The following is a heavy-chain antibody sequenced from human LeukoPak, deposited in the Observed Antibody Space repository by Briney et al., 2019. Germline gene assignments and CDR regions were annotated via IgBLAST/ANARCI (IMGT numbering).Heavy chain of an antibody. J-gene: IGHJ3*02. Sequence: ASVKVSCKASGGTFSSYAISWVRQAPGQGLEWMGRIIPIFGTANYAQKFQGRVTITTDESTSTAYMELSSLRSEDTAVYYCARDGIANRGSPTGYDAFDIWGQGTMVTVSS. CDR1: GGTFSSYA. D-gene: IGHD7-27*01. CDR2: IIPIFGTA. CDR3: ARDGIANRGSPTGYDAFDI. V-gene: IGHV1-69*05.